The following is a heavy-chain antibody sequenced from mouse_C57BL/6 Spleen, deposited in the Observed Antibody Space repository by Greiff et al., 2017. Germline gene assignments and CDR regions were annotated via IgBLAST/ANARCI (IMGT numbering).Heavy chain of an antibody. J-gene: IGHJ3*01. CDR3: ARSWDGVFAY. CDR2: IDPSDSYT. CDR1: GYTFTSYW. Sequence: VQLQQPGAELVMPGASVKLSCKASGYTFTSYWMHWVKQRPGQGLEWIGEIDPSDSYTNYNQKFKGKSTLTVDKSSSTAYMQLSSLTSEDSAVYYCARSWDGVFAYWGQGTLVTVSA. D-gene: IGHD4-1*01. V-gene: IGHV1-69*01.